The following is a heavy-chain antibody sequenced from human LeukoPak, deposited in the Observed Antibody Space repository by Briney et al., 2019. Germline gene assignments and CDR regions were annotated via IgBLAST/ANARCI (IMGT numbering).Heavy chain of an antibody. CDR3: AREDSSGVNDY. CDR1: GGTFISYA. CDR2: IIPIFGTA. V-gene: IGHV1-69*13. D-gene: IGHD3-22*01. J-gene: IGHJ4*02. Sequence: SVKVSCKASGGTFISYAISWVRQAPGQGLEWMGGIIPIFGTANYAQKFQGRVTITAGESTSTAYMELSSLRSEDTAVYYCAREDSSGVNDYWGQGTLVTVSS.